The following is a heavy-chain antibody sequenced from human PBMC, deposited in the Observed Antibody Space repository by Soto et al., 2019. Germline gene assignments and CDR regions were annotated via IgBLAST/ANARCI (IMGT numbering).Heavy chain of an antibody. CDR1: GGSLDSPDYY. Sequence: SETLSLTCTVSGGSLDSPDYYWSWIRQPQGKGLEWIGYMYHSGSSGYSPSLRSRVSISLDTSKNQFSLKETSLTAADPTSYHCATVAPRKLTSPYKGVDVWGQGTMVTVSS. V-gene: IGHV4-30-4*01. CDR2: MYHSGSS. J-gene: IGHJ6*02. D-gene: IGHD1-20*01. CDR3: ATVAPRKLTSPYKGVDV.